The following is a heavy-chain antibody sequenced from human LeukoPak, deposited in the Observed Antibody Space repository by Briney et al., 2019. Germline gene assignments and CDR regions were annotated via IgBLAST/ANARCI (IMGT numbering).Heavy chain of an antibody. D-gene: IGHD6-13*01. V-gene: IGHV1-2*02. CDR2: INPNSGGT. J-gene: IGHJ3*02. CDR1: GYTFTGYY. CDR3: ARIAAAPKNTWGAFDI. Sequence: ASVKVSCKASGYTFTGYYMHWVRQAPGQGLEWMGWINPNSGGTNYAQKFQGRVTMTRDTSISTAYMELSRLRSDDTAVYYCARIAAAPKNTWGAFDIWGQGTMVTVSS.